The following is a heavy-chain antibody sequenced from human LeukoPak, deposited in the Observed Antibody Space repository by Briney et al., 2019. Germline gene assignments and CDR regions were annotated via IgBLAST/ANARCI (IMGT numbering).Heavy chain of an antibody. Sequence: GASVKVSCKASGYSFTGYYMHWMRQAPGQGLGWMGWIDPKSGATKYAQKFQGRVTMTRDTSITTVYMELNRLRSDDTAVYYCARLMTAADAFDIWGQGTMVTVSS. CDR3: ARLMTAADAFDI. V-gene: IGHV1-2*02. CDR1: GYSFTGYY. J-gene: IGHJ3*02. D-gene: IGHD2-2*01. CDR2: IDPKSGAT.